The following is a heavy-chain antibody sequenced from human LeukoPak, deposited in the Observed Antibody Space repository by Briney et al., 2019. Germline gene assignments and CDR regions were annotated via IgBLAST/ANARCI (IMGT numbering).Heavy chain of an antibody. V-gene: IGHV3-23*05. CDR1: GFTFDNYA. Sequence: GGSLRLSCAASGFTFDNYAMSWVRQTPGKGLEWVSIIYDSGTTHYADSVKGRFTISRDNLRNTLYLQMNSLRAEDTAVYYCASHWGGYWGQGTLVTVSS. CDR3: ASHWGGY. D-gene: IGHD3-16*01. CDR2: IYDSGTT. J-gene: IGHJ4*02.